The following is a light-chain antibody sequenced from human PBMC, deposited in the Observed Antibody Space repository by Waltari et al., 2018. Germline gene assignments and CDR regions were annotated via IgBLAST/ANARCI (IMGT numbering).Light chain of an antibody. Sequence: SSELTQDPTVSVALGQTVRITCQGDSLRRYYPSGYQQRPGQAPILVLYGQDSRPSGSPDRFSGSISGNTASLTITGAQAEDEADYYCHSPDPFFTRVFGGGTRLTV. V-gene: IGLV3-19*01. J-gene: IGLJ3*02. CDR1: SLRRYY. CDR2: GQD. CDR3: HSPDPFFTRV.